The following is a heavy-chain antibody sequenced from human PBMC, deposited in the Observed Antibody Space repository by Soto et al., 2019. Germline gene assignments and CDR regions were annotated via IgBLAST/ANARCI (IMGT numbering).Heavy chain of an antibody. J-gene: IGHJ4*02. D-gene: IGHD3-22*01. CDR3: ATPGYYDSRGYYLDFRLSY. Sequence: ASVKVSSKVSGYTLTELSMHWVRQAPGKGLEWMGGFDPEDGEIIYAQKFQGRVTMTEDTSTDTAYMELSSLRSEDTAVYYCATPGYYDSRGYYLDFRLSYWGQGTLVTVSS. V-gene: IGHV1-24*01. CDR1: GYTLTELS. CDR2: FDPEDGEI.